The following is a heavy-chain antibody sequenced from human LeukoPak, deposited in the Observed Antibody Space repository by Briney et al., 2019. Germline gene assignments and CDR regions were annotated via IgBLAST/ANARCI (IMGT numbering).Heavy chain of an antibody. CDR3: ASGSSSSGGEGY. D-gene: IGHD6-6*01. V-gene: IGHV4-61*02. Sequence: SQTLSLTCTVSGGSISSGSYYWSWIRQPAGKGLEWIGRIYTSGSTNYNPSPKSRVTISVGTSKNQFSLKLSSVTAADTAVYYCASGSSSSGGEGYWGQGTLVTVSS. CDR1: GGSISSGSYY. J-gene: IGHJ4*02. CDR2: IYTSGST.